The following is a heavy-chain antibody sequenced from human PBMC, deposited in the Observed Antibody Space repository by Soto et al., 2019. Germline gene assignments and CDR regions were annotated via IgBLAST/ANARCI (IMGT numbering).Heavy chain of an antibody. CDR2: IIPILGIA. Sequence: QVQLVQSGAEVKKPGSSVKVSCKASGGTFSSYTISWVRQAPGQGLEWMGRIIPILGIANYAQKFQGRVTITADKSTSTPYMELSSLRSDDTAVYYCARLRDSDGMDVWGQGTPVTVSS. D-gene: IGHD1-26*01. CDR1: GGTFSSYT. J-gene: IGHJ6*02. CDR3: ARLRDSDGMDV. V-gene: IGHV1-69*02.